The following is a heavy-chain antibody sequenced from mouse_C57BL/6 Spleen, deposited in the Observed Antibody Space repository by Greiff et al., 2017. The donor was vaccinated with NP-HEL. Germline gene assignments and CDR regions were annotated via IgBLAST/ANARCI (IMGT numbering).Heavy chain of an antibody. CDR3: ARPRGYDGGTWFAD. CDR2: ISSGSSTI. Sequence: EVKVVESGGGLVKPGGSLKLSCAASGFTFSDYGMHWVRQAPEKGLEWVAYISSGSSTIYYAATVKGRFTISRDNAKNTLFLQMTSLRSDDTVMYYCARPRGYDGGTWFADWGQGTLVTVSA. CDR1: GFTFSDYG. J-gene: IGHJ3*01. D-gene: IGHD2-2*01. V-gene: IGHV5-17*01.